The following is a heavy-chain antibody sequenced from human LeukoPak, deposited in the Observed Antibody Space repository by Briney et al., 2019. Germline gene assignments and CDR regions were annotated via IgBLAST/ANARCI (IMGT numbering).Heavy chain of an antibody. CDR1: GYTFTGYY. J-gene: IGHJ5*02. D-gene: IGHD3-3*01. V-gene: IGHV1-2*02. CDR3: ARDIGDTIFGVETINWFDP. CDR2: INPNSGGT. Sequence: ASVKVSCKASGYTFTGYYMHWVRQAPGQGLEWMGWINPNSGGTNYAQKFQGRVTMTRDTSISTAYMELSRLRSDDTAVYYCARDIGDTIFGVETINWFDPWGQGTLVTVSS.